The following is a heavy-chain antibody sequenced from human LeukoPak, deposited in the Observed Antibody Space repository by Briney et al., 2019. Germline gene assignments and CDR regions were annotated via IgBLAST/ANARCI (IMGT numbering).Heavy chain of an antibody. D-gene: IGHD1-26*01. CDR2: ISGSGVTT. Sequence: GGSLRLSCAASGFTFSSYAMGWVRQAPGKGLEWVSAISGSGVTTHYAGSVKGRFSISRDNSKNTLYLQMDSLRAEDTALYYCAKRVVVGATSPYSDFQDWGQGTLVTVSS. CDR1: GFTFSSYA. V-gene: IGHV3-23*01. J-gene: IGHJ1*01. CDR3: AKRVVVGATSPYSDFQD.